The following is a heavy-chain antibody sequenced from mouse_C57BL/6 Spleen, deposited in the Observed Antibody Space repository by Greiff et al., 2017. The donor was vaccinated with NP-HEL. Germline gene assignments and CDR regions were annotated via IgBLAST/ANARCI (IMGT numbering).Heavy chain of an antibody. CDR3: ARHHGSSPYYAMDY. V-gene: IGHV5-6*01. D-gene: IGHD1-1*01. J-gene: IGHJ4*01. CDR1: GFTFSSYG. CDR2: ISSGGSYT. Sequence: EVQWVESGGDLVKPGGSLKLSCAASGFTFSSYGMSWVRQTPDKRLEWVATISSGGSYTYYPDSVKGRFTISRDNAKNTLYLQMSSLKSEDTAMYYCARHHGSSPYYAMDYWGQGTSVTVSS.